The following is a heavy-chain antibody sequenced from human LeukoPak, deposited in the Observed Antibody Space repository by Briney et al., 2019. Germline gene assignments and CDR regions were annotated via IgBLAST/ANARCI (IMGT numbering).Heavy chain of an antibody. CDR1: GHSISGFY. D-gene: IGHD3-10*01. Sequence: SETLSLTCTVSGHSISGFYWSWIRQPPGKGLEWIGYIYYSGSTNYNPSLKSRVTISVDTSKNQFSLKLSSVTAADTAVYYCARDKGRGDAFDIWGQGTMVTVSS. J-gene: IGHJ3*02. CDR2: IYYSGST. CDR3: ARDKGRGDAFDI. V-gene: IGHV4-59*01.